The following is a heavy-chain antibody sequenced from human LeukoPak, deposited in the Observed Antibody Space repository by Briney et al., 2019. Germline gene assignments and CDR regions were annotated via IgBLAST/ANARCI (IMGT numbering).Heavy chain of an antibody. V-gene: IGHV3-48*04. CDR3: GRDFLGESGAGGP. CDR2: ISSSSFKI. D-gene: IGHD3-10*01. CDR1: EFTFVRYA. Sequence: GGSLRLSCAASEFTFVRYAMNWVRRAPGKGLEWVSYISSSSFKIGYADSVKGRFTISRDNAKNSVHLQMTNLRVDDTAVYYCGRDFLGESGAGGPWGQGILVTVSS. J-gene: IGHJ5*02.